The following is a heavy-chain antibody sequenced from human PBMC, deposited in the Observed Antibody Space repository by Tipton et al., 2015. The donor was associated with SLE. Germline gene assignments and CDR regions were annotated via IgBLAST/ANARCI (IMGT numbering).Heavy chain of an antibody. D-gene: IGHD3-10*01. CDR3: ARYVTMVRGVTAHDAFDI. CDR1: GGSISSGGYY. V-gene: IGHV4-31*03. CDR2: IYYSGST. Sequence: TLSLTCTVSGGSISSGGYYWSWIRQHPGKGLEWIGYIYYSGSTYYNPSLKSRVTISVDTSKNQFSLKLSSVTAADTAVYYCARYVTMVRGVTAHDAFDIWGQGTMVTVPS. J-gene: IGHJ3*02.